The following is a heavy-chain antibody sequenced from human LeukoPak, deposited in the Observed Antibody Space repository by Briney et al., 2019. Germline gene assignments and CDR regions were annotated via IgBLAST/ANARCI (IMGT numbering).Heavy chain of an antibody. Sequence: GGSLRLSCAASGFTFSSYSMMWVRQTPGKGLERVSYISSSSTTIHYADSVKGRFTISRDNAKSSVYLQMNSLRAEDTAVYYCARDSQLRYFDRRDAFDIWGQGTRVTVSS. D-gene: IGHD3-9*01. CDR3: ARDSQLRYFDRRDAFDI. J-gene: IGHJ3*02. CDR1: GFTFSSYS. V-gene: IGHV3-48*01. CDR2: ISSSSTTI.